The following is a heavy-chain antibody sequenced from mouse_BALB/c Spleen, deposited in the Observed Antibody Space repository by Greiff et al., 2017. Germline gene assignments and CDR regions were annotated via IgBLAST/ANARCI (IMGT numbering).Heavy chain of an antibody. CDR1: GFNIKDYY. V-gene: IGHV14-4*02. Sequence: EVMLVESGAELVRSGASVKLSCTASGFNIKDYYMHWVKQRPEQGLEWIGWIDPENGDTEYAPKFQGKATMTADTSSNTAYLQLSSLTSEDTAVYYCNARVGFAYWGQGTLVTVSA. CDR2: IDPENGDT. D-gene: IGHD1-1*01. CDR3: NARVGFAY. J-gene: IGHJ3*01.